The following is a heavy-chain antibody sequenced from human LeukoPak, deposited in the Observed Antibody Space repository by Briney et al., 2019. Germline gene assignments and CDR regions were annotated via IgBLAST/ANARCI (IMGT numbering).Heavy chain of an antibody. D-gene: IGHD5-18*01. V-gene: IGHV4-34*01. CDR2: INHSGST. CDR3: ARVRMRGYSYGPFDY. CDR1: GGSFSGYY. Sequence: PSETLSLTCVVYGGSFSGYYWSWIRQPPGKGLEWIGEINHSGSTNYNPSLKSRVTISVDTSKNQFSLKLSSVTAADTAVYYCARVRMRGYSYGPFDYWGQGTLVTVSS. J-gene: IGHJ4*02.